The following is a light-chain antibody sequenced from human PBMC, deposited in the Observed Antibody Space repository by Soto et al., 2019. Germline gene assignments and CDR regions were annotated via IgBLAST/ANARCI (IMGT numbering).Light chain of an antibody. V-gene: IGKV3-20*01. CDR1: QSVSSY. CDR3: KQYGSSGK. CDR2: GAS. Sequence: EILLTPSQATLSFSPVEIANLSCSSSQSVSSYLGWYQQKPGQAPRLLIYGASNRATGIPDRFSGSGSGTDFTLTISRLEPEDFAVYYCKQYGSSGKFGQGTKVDIK. J-gene: IGKJ1*01.